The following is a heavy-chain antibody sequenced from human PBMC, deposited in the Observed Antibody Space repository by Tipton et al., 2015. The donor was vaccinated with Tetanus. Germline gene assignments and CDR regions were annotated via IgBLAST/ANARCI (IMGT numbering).Heavy chain of an antibody. Sequence: SLRLSCAASGISFSDSFMSWIRQPPGKGLEWVSAISASGRNTYYADSVKGRFTSSRDNSKNIHYLEMSSLRAEDTAVYYCARWLEGSIAELDYWGQGTLVAVSS. D-gene: IGHD5-18*01. CDR2: ISASGRNT. CDR1: GISFSDSF. J-gene: IGHJ4*02. CDR3: ARWLEGSIAELDY. V-gene: IGHV3-23*01.